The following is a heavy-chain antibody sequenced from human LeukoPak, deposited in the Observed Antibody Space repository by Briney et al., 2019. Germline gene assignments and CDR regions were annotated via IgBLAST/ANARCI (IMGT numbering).Heavy chain of an antibody. CDR3: ARHPVQRSDP. J-gene: IGHJ5*02. Sequence: GASVKVSCKASGYTFTSYYMHWVRQAPGQGLEWMGIINPSGGSTSYAQKLQGRVTMTTDTSTSTAYMELRSLRSDDTAVYYCARHPVQRSDPWGQGTLVTVSS. CDR2: INPSGGST. V-gene: IGHV1-46*01. CDR1: GYTFTSYY.